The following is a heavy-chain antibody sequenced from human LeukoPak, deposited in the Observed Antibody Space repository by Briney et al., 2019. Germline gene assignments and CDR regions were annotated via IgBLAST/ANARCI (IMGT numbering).Heavy chain of an antibody. CDR2: IIPIFGTA. CDR1: GGTFSSYA. Sequence: ASVKVSCKASGGTFSSYAISWVRQAPGQGLEWMGGIIPIFGTANYAQKFQGRVTITADESTSTAYMELSSLGSEDTAVYYCARASYDSSGYYYLLGYFDLWGRGTLVTVSS. V-gene: IGHV1-69*13. D-gene: IGHD3-22*01. J-gene: IGHJ2*01. CDR3: ARASYDSSGYYYLLGYFDL.